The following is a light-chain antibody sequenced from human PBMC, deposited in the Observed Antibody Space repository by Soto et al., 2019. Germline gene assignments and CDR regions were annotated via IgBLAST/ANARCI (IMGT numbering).Light chain of an antibody. J-gene: IGLJ3*02. CDR3: SAYTNIGTLV. CDR1: RDDVGGYNY. CDR2: EVS. Sequence: QSALTQPASVSGSPGQSITISCTGTRDDVGGYNYVSWYQQYPGKAPKLMIYEVSYRPSGVSNRFSGSRSGHTASLSISGLQAEDEADYYFSAYTNIGTLVFGGGTKLTVL. V-gene: IGLV2-14*01.